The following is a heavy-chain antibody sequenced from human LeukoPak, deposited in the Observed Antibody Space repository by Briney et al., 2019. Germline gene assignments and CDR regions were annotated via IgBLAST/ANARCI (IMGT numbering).Heavy chain of an antibody. CDR3: ASRRPYDFWSGVFGY. J-gene: IGHJ4*02. CDR2: IIPIFGTA. CDR1: GGTFSSYA. Sequence: GASVKVSCKASGGTFSSYAISWVRQAPGQGLEWMGGIIPIFGTANYAQKFQGRVTITTDESTSTAYMELSSLRSEDTAVYYCASRRPYDFWSGVFGYWGQGTLVTVSS. V-gene: IGHV1-69*05. D-gene: IGHD3-3*01.